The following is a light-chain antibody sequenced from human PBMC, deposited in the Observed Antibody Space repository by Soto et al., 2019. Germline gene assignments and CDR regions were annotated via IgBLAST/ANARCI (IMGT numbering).Light chain of an antibody. Sequence: DIVLTQSPGTLSLSPGERAALSCRASQSVSSSYLAWYQQKPGQAPRLLIYGASNRATGIPDRFSGSGSGTDFTLTISSLEPEDFAVYYCQQRKKWPPLTFGGGTKV. J-gene: IGKJ4*01. CDR2: GAS. CDR3: QQRKKWPPLT. CDR1: QSVSSSY. V-gene: IGKV3D-20*02.